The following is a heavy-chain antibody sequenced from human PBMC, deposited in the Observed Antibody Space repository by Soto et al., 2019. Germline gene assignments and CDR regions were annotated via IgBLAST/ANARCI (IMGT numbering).Heavy chain of an antibody. CDR1: GFTFSSYG. CDR3: ARTLGDLERRVGGDYYYGMDV. D-gene: IGHD1-1*01. CDR2: IWYDGSNK. Sequence: GSLRLSCAASGFTFSSYGMHWVRQAPGKGLEWVAVIWYDGSNKYYADSVKGRFTISRDNSKNTLYLQMNSLRAEDTAVYYCARTLGDLERRVGGDYYYGMDVWGQGTTVTVSS. V-gene: IGHV3-33*01. J-gene: IGHJ6*02.